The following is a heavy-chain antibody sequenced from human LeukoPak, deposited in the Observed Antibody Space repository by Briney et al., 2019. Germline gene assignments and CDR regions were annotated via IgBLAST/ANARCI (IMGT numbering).Heavy chain of an antibody. Sequence: GGSLRLSCAVSGFTSSRHWMSWVRQTPEKGLEWVANIKEDASEENYVDSVKGRFTISRDNAKNSLYLQMNSLRAEDTAVYYCAIAAGWELGYWGQVTLVTVSS. V-gene: IGHV3-7*01. CDR1: GFTSSRHW. J-gene: IGHJ4*02. CDR2: IKEDASEE. D-gene: IGHD6-25*01. CDR3: AIAAGWELGY.